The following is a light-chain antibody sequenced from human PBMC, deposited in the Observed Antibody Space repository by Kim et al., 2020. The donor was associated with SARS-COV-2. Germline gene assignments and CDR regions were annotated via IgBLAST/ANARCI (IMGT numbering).Light chain of an antibody. V-gene: IGKV3-20*01. CDR2: GAS. Sequence: SPGERATTSCRASQSVSSSYVACDQQKPGQAPRLLIYGASSRATGIPDRFSGSGSGTDFTLTISRLEPEDFAVYYCQQYGSSPLTFGGGTKVDIK. CDR3: QQYGSSPLT. CDR1: QSVSSSY. J-gene: IGKJ4*01.